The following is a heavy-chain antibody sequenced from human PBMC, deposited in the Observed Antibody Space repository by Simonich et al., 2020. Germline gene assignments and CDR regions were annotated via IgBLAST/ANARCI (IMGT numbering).Heavy chain of an antibody. Sequence: EVQLVESGGGLIQPGGSLRLSFAASGFTVSGNYMSWVRQAPGKGLEWVSVIYSGGSTYYADSVKGRFTISRDNAKNTLYLQINSLRAEDTAVYYCARWTATGYYFDYWGQGTLVTVPS. J-gene: IGHJ4*02. CDR3: ARWTATGYYFDY. CDR1: GFTVSGNY. V-gene: IGHV3-53*01. CDR2: IYSGGST. D-gene: IGHD1-1*01.